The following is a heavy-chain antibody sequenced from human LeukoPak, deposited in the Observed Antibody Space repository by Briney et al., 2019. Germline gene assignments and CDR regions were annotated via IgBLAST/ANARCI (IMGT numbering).Heavy chain of an antibody. J-gene: IGHJ4*02. CDR1: GFSFCIYA. CDR2: ISGSSGNT. D-gene: IGHD3-22*01. CDR3: AKHSYYYDSSGYSSYFDY. V-gene: IGHV3-23*01. Sequence: PGGFPRLSCAASGFSFCIYAMSWVRPAPGKGLAGVSGISGSSGNTYYADSVKGRFTISRDNSKNTLYLQMNSLRAEDTAVYYCAKHSYYYDSSGYSSYFDYWGQGTLSPSPQ.